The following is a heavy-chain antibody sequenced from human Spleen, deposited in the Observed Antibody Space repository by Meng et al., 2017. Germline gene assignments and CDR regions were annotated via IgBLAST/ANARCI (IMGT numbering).Heavy chain of an antibody. CDR2: YSGNT. J-gene: IGHJ4*02. D-gene: IGHD6-13*01. CDR1: GGSISSFY. Sequence: SETLSLTCTVSGGSISSFYWGWIRQPPGKGLEWIGYYSGNTYYNPSLKSRVTISADTSKNQFSLKLSSVTAADTAVYYCARVSRWQQLVDYWGQGTLVTVSS. V-gene: IGHV4-39*07. CDR3: ARVSRWQQLVDY.